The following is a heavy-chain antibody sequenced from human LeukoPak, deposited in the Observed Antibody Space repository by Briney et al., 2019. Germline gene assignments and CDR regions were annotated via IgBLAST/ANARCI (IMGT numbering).Heavy chain of an antibody. J-gene: IGHJ4*02. V-gene: IGHV3-73*01. D-gene: IGHD6-6*01. CDR1: GFTFSGSA. Sequence: GGSLRLSCAASGFTFSGSAMHWVRQASGKGLEWVGRIRSKANSYATAYAASVKGRFTISRDDSKNTAYLQMNSLKTEDTAVYYCTRSDSSSSKWGQGTLVTVSS. CDR3: TRSDSSSSK. CDR2: IRSKANSYAT.